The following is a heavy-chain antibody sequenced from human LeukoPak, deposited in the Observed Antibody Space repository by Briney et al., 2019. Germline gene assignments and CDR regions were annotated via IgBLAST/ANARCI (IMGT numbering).Heavy chain of an antibody. CDR1: GGSIKSHF. Sequence: SETLSLTCTVSGGSIKSHFWSWVRQPPGKRLEWIGYIFHSGSTNYNPSLKSRVTISVDTSKNQFSLRLTSVTAADTAVYYCVRTNPWDLTYYFDYWGQRTLVTVSS. D-gene: IGHD1-14*01. CDR3: VRTNPWDLTYYFDY. CDR2: IFHSGST. V-gene: IGHV4-59*11. J-gene: IGHJ4*02.